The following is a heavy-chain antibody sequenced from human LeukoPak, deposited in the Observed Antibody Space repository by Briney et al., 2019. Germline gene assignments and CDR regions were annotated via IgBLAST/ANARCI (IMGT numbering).Heavy chain of an antibody. CDR2: IYGGGTT. D-gene: IGHD3-3*01. J-gene: IGHJ4*02. CDR3: ARTHTIFGILTYFDY. CDR1: GFIVSSNY. Sequence: GGSLRLXCAASGFIVSSNYLSWVRRAPGKGLEWVSVIYGGGTTYYSDSVKGRFTISRDNSKNTLYLQMNSLRAADTAVYYCARTHTIFGILTYFDYWGQGTLVTVSS. V-gene: IGHV3-66*02.